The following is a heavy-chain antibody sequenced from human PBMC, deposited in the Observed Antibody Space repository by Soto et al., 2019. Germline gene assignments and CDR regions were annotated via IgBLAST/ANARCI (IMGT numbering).Heavy chain of an antibody. D-gene: IGHD2-2*01. Sequence: GGSLRLSCAASGFTFSSYAMSWVRQAPGKGLEWVSAISGSGGSTYYADSVKGRFTITRDSSKNTLYLQMNSLRAEDTAVYYCAKDPRYQLSLYFDYWGQGTLVTVSS. V-gene: IGHV3-23*01. CDR1: GFTFSSYA. J-gene: IGHJ4*02. CDR2: ISGSGGST. CDR3: AKDPRYQLSLYFDY.